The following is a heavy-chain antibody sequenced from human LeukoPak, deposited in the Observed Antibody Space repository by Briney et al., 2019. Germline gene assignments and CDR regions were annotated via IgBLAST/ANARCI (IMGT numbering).Heavy chain of an antibody. CDR3: ARALADRSGYYYVSHYYYYMDV. D-gene: IGHD3-22*01. J-gene: IGHJ6*03. V-gene: IGHV3-7*01. Sequence: GGSLRLSCAASGFTFSSYWMSWVRQAPGKGLEWVANIKQDGCEKYYVDSVKGRYTISRDNAKNSLYLQMNSLKAEDTAVHYCARALADRSGYYYVSHYYYYMDVWGKGTTVTVSS. CDR1: GFTFSSYW. CDR2: IKQDGCEK.